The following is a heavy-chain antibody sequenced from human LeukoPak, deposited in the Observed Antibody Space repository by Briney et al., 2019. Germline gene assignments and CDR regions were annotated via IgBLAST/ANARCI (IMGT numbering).Heavy chain of an antibody. CDR2: IYYSGSS. CDR3: ARNRDGYNSFDY. D-gene: IGHD5-24*01. V-gene: IGHV4-31*03. CDR1: GGSINNGGYY. Sequence: SETLSLTCTVSGGSINNGGYYWSCIRQHPGKGLEWIGYIYYSGSSYYNPSLRSRVTISVDTSKHHFSLKLSSVTAADTAVYYCARNRDGYNSFDYWGQGTLVTVSS. J-gene: IGHJ4*02.